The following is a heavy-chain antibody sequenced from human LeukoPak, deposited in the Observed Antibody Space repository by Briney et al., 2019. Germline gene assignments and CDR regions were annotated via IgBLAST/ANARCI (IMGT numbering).Heavy chain of an antibody. D-gene: IGHD6-13*01. Sequence: SETLSLACTVSGGSINNYYWSWIRQPPGKGLEWIGYIYSNGNTNYNPSLKSRATISVDTSKNQLSLNLSSVTAADTAVYYCARDRWQQLYYYGMDVWGQGTTVTVSS. V-gene: IGHV4-59*01. J-gene: IGHJ6*02. CDR3: ARDRWQQLYYYGMDV. CDR2: IYSNGNT. CDR1: GGSINNYY.